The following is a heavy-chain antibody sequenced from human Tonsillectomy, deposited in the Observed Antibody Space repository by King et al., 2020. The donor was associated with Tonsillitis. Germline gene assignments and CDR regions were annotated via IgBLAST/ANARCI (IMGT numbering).Heavy chain of an antibody. D-gene: IGHD2-2*01. Sequence: VQLLESGRGWGQPGGALSLSGAASGFTFSSYDMHWVRQVTGKGLEWVAAMGTAGDTDYPGSVKGRFTISRENAKNSLYLQMNSLRAGDTAVYYCARTYCSSTSCYDYFDYWGQGTLVTVSS. CDR1: GFTFSSYD. CDR2: MGTAGDT. J-gene: IGHJ4*02. CDR3: ARTYCSSTSCYDYFDY. V-gene: IGHV3-13*01.